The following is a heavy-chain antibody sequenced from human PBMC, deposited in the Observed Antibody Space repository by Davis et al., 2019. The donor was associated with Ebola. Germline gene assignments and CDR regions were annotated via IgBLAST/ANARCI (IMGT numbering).Heavy chain of an antibody. D-gene: IGHD6-19*01. J-gene: IGHJ4*02. Sequence: GESLKISCAASGFTFSTYVMSWVRQAPGKGLEWVSCISGSGGSTKYADSVKGRFTISRDNSKNTLYLQMNSLRAEDTAVYCCARYSSGWDFDFWGQGTLVTVSS. CDR3: ARYSSGWDFDF. CDR1: GFTFSTYV. CDR2: ISGSGGST. V-gene: IGHV3-23*01.